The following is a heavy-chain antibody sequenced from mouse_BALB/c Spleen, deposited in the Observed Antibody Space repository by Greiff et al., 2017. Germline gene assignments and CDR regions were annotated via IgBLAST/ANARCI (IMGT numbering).Heavy chain of an antibody. D-gene: IGHD4-1*01. J-gene: IGHJ3*01. CDR1: GYSITSDYA. V-gene: IGHV3-2*02. Sequence: EVKLQESGPGLVKPSQSLSLTCTVTGYSITSDYAWNWIRQFPGNKLEWMGYISYSGSTSYNPSLKSRISITRDTSKNQFFLQLNSVTTEDTATYYCARDSGFAWFAYWGQGTLVTVSA. CDR2: ISYSGST. CDR3: ARDSGFAWFAY.